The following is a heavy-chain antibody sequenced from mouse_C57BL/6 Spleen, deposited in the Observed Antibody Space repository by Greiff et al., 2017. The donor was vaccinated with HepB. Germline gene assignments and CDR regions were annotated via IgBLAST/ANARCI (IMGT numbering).Heavy chain of an antibody. CDR3: ARGIYYYGSSYDWYFDV. CDR1: GYSITSGYY. J-gene: IGHJ1*03. V-gene: IGHV3-6*01. Sequence: EVQVVESGPGLVKPSQSLSLTCSVTGYSITSGYYWNWIRQFPGNKLEWMGYISYDGSNNYNPSLKNRISITRDTSKNQFFLKLNSVTTEDTATYYCARGIYYYGSSYDWYFDVWGTGTTVTVSS. CDR2: ISYDGSN. D-gene: IGHD1-1*01.